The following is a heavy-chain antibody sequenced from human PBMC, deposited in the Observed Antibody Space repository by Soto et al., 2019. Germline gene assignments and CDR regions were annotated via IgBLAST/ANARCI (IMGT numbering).Heavy chain of an antibody. Sequence: QVQLVQSGAEVKKPGSSVKVSCKASGGTFSSYAISWVRQAPGQGLEWMGGLIPIFGTANYAQKFQGRVTIAADKATRTAYMELISLRADDTAVYYCARGGSISSRLFDYWGQGPLVTVSS. V-gene: IGHV1-69*06. CDR3: ARGGSISSRLFDY. J-gene: IGHJ4*02. D-gene: IGHD2-2*02. CDR2: LIPIFGTA. CDR1: GGTFSSYA.